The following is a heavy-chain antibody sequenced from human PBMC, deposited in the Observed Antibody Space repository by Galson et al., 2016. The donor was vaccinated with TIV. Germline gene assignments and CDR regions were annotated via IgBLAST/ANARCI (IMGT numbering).Heavy chain of an antibody. CDR2: IYSDGST. CDR1: GFTVSDNY. D-gene: IGHD2/OR15-2a*01. V-gene: IGHV3-53*05. CDR3: ARIIVPTSIEDYYYYMDV. Sequence: SLRLSCAASGFTVSDNYMTWVRRAPGKGLEWVSMIYSDGSTYYADSVKGRFTISRDNSKNTLYLQMNRLRVEDTAVYYCARIIVPTSIEDYYYYMDVWGKGTTVTVSS. J-gene: IGHJ6*03.